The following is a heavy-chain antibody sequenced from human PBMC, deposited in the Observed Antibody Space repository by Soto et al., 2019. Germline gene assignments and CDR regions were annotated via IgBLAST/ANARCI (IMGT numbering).Heavy chain of an antibody. Sequence: SVKVSCKASGGTFSNYTISWVRQAPGQGLEWMGRIIPILGIAIYAQKFQGRVTITADKSTSTAYMELNSLRSEDTAVYYCARLVTTKRNYYYMDVWGKGTTVTVSS. J-gene: IGHJ6*03. CDR1: GGTFSNYT. CDR3: ARLVTTKRNYYYMDV. V-gene: IGHV1-69*02. D-gene: IGHD4-17*01. CDR2: IIPILGIA.